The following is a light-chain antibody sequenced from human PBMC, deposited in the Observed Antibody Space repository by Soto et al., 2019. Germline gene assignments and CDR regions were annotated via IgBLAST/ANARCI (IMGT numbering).Light chain of an antibody. J-gene: IGLJ2*01. CDR3: SSYAGSATVV. V-gene: IGLV2-8*01. CDR1: SSDVGDYNY. CDR2: EVT. Sequence: QSALTQPPSASGSPGQSVTISCTGTSSDVGDYNYVSWYQQHPGKAPKLMIFEVTKRPSGVPDRFSGSKSGNTASLTVSGLQVDDEADYYCSSYAGSATVVSGGGTKLTVL.